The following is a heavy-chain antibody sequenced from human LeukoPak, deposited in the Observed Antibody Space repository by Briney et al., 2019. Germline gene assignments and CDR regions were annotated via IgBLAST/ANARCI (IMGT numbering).Heavy chain of an antibody. CDR2: IYTSGST. D-gene: IGHD2-2*01. Sequence: PSVALSLTCTVSGDSISRYYWNWIRQPAGKGPEWIVRIYTSGSTNYDPSLKSRVTISVDKSKNQFSLKLSSVTAADTAVYYCARGLYCSSTSCYLDYWGQGTLVTVSS. CDR3: ARGLYCSSTSCYLDY. V-gene: IGHV4-4*07. CDR1: GDSISRYY. J-gene: IGHJ4*02.